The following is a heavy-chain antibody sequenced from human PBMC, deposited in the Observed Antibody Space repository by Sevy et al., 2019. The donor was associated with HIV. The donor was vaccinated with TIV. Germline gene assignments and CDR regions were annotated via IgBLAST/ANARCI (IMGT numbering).Heavy chain of an antibody. V-gene: IGHV3-20*04. CDR1: GFTFDDYG. J-gene: IGHJ6*03. CDR2: INWNGGST. Sequence: GGSLRLSCAASGFTFDDYGMSWVRQAPGKGLEWVSGINWNGGSTGYADSVKGRFTNSRGNAKNYLYLQEESLRAEDRALYYCARDKRRDQHQTTLRKDIVVVVAVFYYMDVWGKGTTVTVSS. CDR3: ARDKRRDQHQTTLRKDIVVVVAVFYYMDV. D-gene: IGHD2-15*01.